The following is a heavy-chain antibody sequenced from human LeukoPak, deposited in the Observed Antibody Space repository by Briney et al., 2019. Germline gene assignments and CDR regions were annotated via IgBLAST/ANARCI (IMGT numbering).Heavy chain of an antibody. Sequence: ASVKVSCKASGYTFTGYYMHWVRQAPGQGSEWMGWINPNSGGTNYAQKFQGRVTMTRDTSISTAYMELSRLRSDDTAVYYCARDPLYSSSPVDYRGQGTLVTVSS. D-gene: IGHD6-13*01. CDR3: ARDPLYSSSPVDY. CDR2: INPNSGGT. V-gene: IGHV1-2*02. CDR1: GYTFTGYY. J-gene: IGHJ4*02.